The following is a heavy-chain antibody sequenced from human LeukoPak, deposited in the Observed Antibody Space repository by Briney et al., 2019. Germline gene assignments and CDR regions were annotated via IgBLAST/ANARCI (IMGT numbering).Heavy chain of an antibody. CDR1: AFKFDDYG. CDR2: ISWNGGNT. J-gene: IGHJ4*02. D-gene: IGHD2-8*01. V-gene: IGHV3-20*04. Sequence: GGSLRLSCAASAFKFDDYGMSWVRQAPGKGLEWVSGISWNGGNTGYADSVKGRFTISRDNAKDSLFLQVNSLRADDTAFYYCAREGIYCVNGVCYLDYWGQGTLVTVSS. CDR3: AREGIYCVNGVCYLDY.